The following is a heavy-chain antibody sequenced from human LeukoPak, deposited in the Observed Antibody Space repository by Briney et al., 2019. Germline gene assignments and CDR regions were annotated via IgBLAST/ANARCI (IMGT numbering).Heavy chain of an antibody. V-gene: IGHV4-31*03. CDR3: ARDYYDSTGYYNYCDY. CDR1: GDSISSGADY. Sequence: PSETLSLTCSVSGDSISSGADYWSWIRQHPGKGREWIGYIYYSGSTYYNPSLKSRVTISLDTSKNQFSLKLSSVTAADTAVYYCARDYYDSTGYYNYCDYWGQGTLVTVSS. CDR2: IYYSGST. J-gene: IGHJ4*02. D-gene: IGHD3-22*01.